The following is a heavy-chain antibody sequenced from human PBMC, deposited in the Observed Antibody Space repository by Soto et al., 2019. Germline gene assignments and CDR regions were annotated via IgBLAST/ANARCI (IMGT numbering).Heavy chain of an antibody. CDR3: AREWGGYNSEFDH. D-gene: IGHD5-12*01. Sequence: QVQLVESGGGVVQPGRSLRLSCAASGFTLSIYAMQWVRQAPGKGLEWVSIRSYDGSNKDYADSVKGRFTISRDTSKNTLYLQMNSLRAEDTAVYYCAREWGGYNSEFDHWGQGTLVTVSS. V-gene: IGHV3-30-3*01. CDR2: RSYDGSNK. CDR1: GFTLSIYA. J-gene: IGHJ4*02.